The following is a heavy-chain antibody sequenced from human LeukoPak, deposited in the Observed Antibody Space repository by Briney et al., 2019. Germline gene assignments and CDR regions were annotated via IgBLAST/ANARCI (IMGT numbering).Heavy chain of an antibody. J-gene: IGHJ4*02. CDR3: AKAAQYYYDSSGYYSALFDY. V-gene: IGHV3-9*01. CDR1: GFTFDDYA. Sequence: GGSLRLSCAASGFTFDDYAMHWVRQAPGKGLEWVSGISWNSGSTGYADSVKGRFTISRDNAKNSLYLQMNSLRAEDTALYYCAKAAQYYYDSSGYYSALFDYWGQGTLVTVSS. CDR2: ISWNSGST. D-gene: IGHD3-22*01.